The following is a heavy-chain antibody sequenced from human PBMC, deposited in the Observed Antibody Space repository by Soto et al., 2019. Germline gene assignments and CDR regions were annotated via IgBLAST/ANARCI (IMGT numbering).Heavy chain of an antibody. V-gene: IGHV1-69*12. CDR2: IIPIFGTA. D-gene: IGHD6-19*01. CDR1: GGTFSSYA. Sequence: QVQLVQSGAEVKKPGSSVKVSCKASGGTFSSYAISWVRQAPGQGLEWMGGIIPIFGTAKYAQKFQGRVTIPADESARTAYMELSSLRSEDTAVYYCARLPVADLYRDYWGQGTLVTVPS. CDR3: ARLPVADLYRDY. J-gene: IGHJ4*02.